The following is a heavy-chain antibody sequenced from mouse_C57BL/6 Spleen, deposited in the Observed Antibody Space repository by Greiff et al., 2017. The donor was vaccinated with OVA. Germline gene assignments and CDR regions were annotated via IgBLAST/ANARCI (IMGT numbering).Heavy chain of an antibody. Sequence: EVHLVESGEGLVKPGGSLKLSCAASGFTFSSYAMSWVRQTPEKRLEWVAYISSGGDYIYYADTVKGRFTISRDNARNTLYLQMSSLKSEDTAMYYCTRDYDYDEGFDYWGQGTTLTVSS. V-gene: IGHV5-9-1*02. CDR2: ISSGGDYI. D-gene: IGHD2-4*01. CDR1: GFTFSSYA. CDR3: TRDYDYDEGFDY. J-gene: IGHJ2*01.